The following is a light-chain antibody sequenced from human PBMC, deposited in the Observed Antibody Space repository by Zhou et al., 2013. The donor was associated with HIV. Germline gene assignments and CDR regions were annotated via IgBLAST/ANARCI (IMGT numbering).Light chain of an antibody. Sequence: EIVLTQSPGTLSLSPGDRVTLSCRASQSITSTYLAWYQQKLGQAPRLLIYGASSRATGIPDRFSGSGSGTDFTLTISRLEPEDSAVYYCQQYASSPQTFGQGTKVEIK. J-gene: IGKJ2*01. CDR3: QQYASSPQT. V-gene: IGKV3-20*01. CDR1: QSITSTY. CDR2: GAS.